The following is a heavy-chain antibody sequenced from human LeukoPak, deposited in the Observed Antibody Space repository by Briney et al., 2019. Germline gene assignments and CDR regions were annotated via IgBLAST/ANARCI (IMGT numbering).Heavy chain of an antibody. J-gene: IGHJ4*02. CDR1: GGTFSSYD. V-gene: IGHV1-69*06. CDR3: AKGNLGDIAAALDY. D-gene: IGHD6-13*01. Sequence: SVKVSCKASGGTFSSYDISWVRQAPGQGLEWMGGIIPMFGTANYAQKFQGRVTISADKSTSTAYMELSSLRAEDTAVYYCAKGNLGDIAAALDYWGQGTLVTVSS. CDR2: IIPMFGTA.